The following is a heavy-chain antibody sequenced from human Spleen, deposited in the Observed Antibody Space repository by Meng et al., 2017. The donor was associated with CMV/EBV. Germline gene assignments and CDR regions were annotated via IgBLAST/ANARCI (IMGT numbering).Heavy chain of an antibody. D-gene: IGHD3-10*01. J-gene: IGHJ3*02. CDR1: GYSFTTYW. CDR3: ARDRVVRGPHDAFDI. V-gene: IGHV5-51*01. Sequence: KVSCKASGYSFTTYWIGWVRQMPGKGLEWMGIIYPPDSDTRHSPSFQGQVTISVDKSISTAYLQWSSLKASDTAMYYCARDRVVRGPHDAFDIWGQGTMVTVSS. CDR2: IYPPDSDT.